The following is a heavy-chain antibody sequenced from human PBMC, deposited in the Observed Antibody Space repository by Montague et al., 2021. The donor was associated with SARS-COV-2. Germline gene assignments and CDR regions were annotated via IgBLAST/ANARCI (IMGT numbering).Heavy chain of an antibody. CDR3: VSLWKYGSGSHYAPWDYYNYGVDV. V-gene: IGHV4-39*01. J-gene: IGHJ6*02. CDR2: IYYSGST. CDR1: GGSITSSSYY. Sequence: SETLPLTCSVSGGSITSSSYYWGWIRQSPDKGLEWIGNIYYSGSTYYNPSLKSRVTISVDTSKYQFSLKLSSVTAADTAVYYCVSLWKYGSGSHYAPWDYYNYGVDVWGQGTTVTASS. D-gene: IGHD3-10*01.